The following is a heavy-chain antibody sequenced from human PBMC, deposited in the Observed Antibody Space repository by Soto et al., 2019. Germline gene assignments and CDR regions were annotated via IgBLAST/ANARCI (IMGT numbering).Heavy chain of an antibody. D-gene: IGHD1-26*01. J-gene: IGHJ6*02. V-gene: IGHV3-13*01. CDR1: GFTFSSYD. Sequence: SGGSLRLSCAASGFTFSSYDMHWVRQATGKGLEWVSAIGTAGDTYYPGSVKGRFTISRENAKNSLYLQMNSLRAEDTAVYYCARDGIYYGMDVWGQGTTVTVSS. CDR3: ARDGIYYGMDV. CDR2: IGTAGDT.